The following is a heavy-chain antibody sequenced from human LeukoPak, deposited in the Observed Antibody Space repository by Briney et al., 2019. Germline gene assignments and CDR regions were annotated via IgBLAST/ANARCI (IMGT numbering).Heavy chain of an antibody. V-gene: IGHV3-7*02. CDR3: AKCSGGNCYHSDDH. Sequence: SGGSLRLSCAASGFTFSSYWMSWVRQAPGKGLEWVANIKQDGSEKYYVDSVKGRFTISRDNAKNSLYLQMNSLRAEDTAVYYCAKCSGGNCYHSDDHWGQGTLVTVSP. CDR1: GFTFSSYW. CDR2: IKQDGSEK. J-gene: IGHJ5*02. D-gene: IGHD2-15*01.